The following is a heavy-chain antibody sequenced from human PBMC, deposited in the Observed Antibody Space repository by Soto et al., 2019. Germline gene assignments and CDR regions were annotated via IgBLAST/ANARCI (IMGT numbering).Heavy chain of an antibody. J-gene: IGHJ6*02. V-gene: IGHV1-69*06. D-gene: IGHD6-25*01. CDR2: IIPVFGTA. CDR3: ARERPEGGKDV. Sequence: QVQLVQSGAEVKKPGSSVTVSCKASGGTFSSSAISWVRQSPGQGLEWMGAIIPVFGTAHYAQKFQGRVTITADKPTSRDYMEPSRRRSEDTFVYYRARERPEGGKDVWAQGTTVTVSS. CDR1: GGTFSSSA.